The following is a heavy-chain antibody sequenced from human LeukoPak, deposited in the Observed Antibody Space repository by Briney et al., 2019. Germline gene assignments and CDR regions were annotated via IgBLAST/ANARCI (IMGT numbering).Heavy chain of an antibody. V-gene: IGHV1-69*05. CDR2: INPVFNTP. CDR3: ARVSARDCSSNSCWGWLDP. Sequence: SVKVSCKASGGSFSSYAILWVRQAPGQGLEWMGGINPVFNTPHYAPKFQGRVTITMDESTGTVYMELSSLKSEDTAVFYCARVSARDCSSNSCWGWLDPWGQGTLVTVSS. CDR1: GGSFSSYA. J-gene: IGHJ5*02. D-gene: IGHD2-2*01.